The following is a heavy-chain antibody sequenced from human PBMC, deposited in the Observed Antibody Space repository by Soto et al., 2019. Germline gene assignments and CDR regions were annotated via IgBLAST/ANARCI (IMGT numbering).Heavy chain of an antibody. CDR2: INPSGGST. CDR1: GYTFTSYY. Sequence: QVQLVQSGAEVKKPGASVKVSCKASGYTFTSYYMHWVRQAPGQGLEWMGIINPSGGSTSYAQKFMGRVTMTRDTSTSTVYMELSSLRSEDIAVYSCARDLGSGCSGGSCYSVGLRVSDAFDIWGQGTMVTVSS. D-gene: IGHD2-15*01. CDR3: ARDLGSGCSGGSCYSVGLRVSDAFDI. J-gene: IGHJ3*02. V-gene: IGHV1-46*03.